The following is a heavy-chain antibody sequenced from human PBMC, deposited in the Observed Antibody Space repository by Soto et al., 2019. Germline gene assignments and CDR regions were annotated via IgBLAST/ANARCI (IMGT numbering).Heavy chain of an antibody. CDR2: MNPNSGNT. V-gene: IGHV1-8*01. J-gene: IGHJ6*03. Sequence: ASVKVSCKASGYTFTSYDINWVRQATGQGLEWMGWMNPNSGNTGYAQKFQGRVTMTRNTSISTAYMELSSLRSEDTAVYYCARGRGGVIVVVVAAAPATTENMAVCRKGTIGTGS. CDR1: GYTFTSYD. D-gene: IGHD2-15*01. CDR3: ARGRGGVIVVVVAAAPATTENMAV.